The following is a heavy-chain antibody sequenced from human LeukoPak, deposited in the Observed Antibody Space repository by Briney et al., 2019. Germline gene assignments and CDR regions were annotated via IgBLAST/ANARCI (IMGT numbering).Heavy chain of an antibody. CDR3: ARGRRRIAATGLDV. CDR1: GYTFTSFD. CDR2: MNPISGHT. Sequence: GASVKVSCKASGYTFTSFDINWVRQATGQGLEWMGWMNPISGHTGYAQKFQGRVTMTRNSSTNTAYMELSSLRSEDTAMYYCARGRRRIAATGLDVWGEGITVTV. J-gene: IGHJ6*02. V-gene: IGHV1-8*01. D-gene: IGHD6-13*01.